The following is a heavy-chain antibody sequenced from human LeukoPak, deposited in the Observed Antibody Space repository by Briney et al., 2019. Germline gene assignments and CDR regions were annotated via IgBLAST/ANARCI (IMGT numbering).Heavy chain of an antibody. CDR1: GFTFSSYA. CDR3: AKGLPHYYDSRGWWDY. V-gene: IGHV3-23*01. CDR2: ISGSGGST. J-gene: IGHJ4*02. D-gene: IGHD3-22*01. Sequence: GGPLRLSCAASGFTFSSYAMSWVRQAPGKGLEWVSAISGSGGSTYYADSVKGRFTISRDNSKNTLYLQMNSLRAEDTAVYYCAKGLPHYYDSRGWWDYWGQGTLVTVSS.